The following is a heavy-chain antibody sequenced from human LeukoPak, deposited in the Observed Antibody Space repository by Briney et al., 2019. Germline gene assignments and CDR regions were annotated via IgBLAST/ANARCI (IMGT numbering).Heavy chain of an antibody. Sequence: SETLSLTCTVSGGSFSSGSYYWSWIRQPPGKGLEWIGYIYYSGSTNYNPSLKSRVTISVDTSKNQFSLKLSSVTAADTAVYYCARSGTTVVTPIDYWGQGTLVTASS. CDR3: ARSGTTVVTPIDY. J-gene: IGHJ4*02. V-gene: IGHV4-61*01. CDR2: IYYSGST. D-gene: IGHD4-23*01. CDR1: GGSFSSGSYY.